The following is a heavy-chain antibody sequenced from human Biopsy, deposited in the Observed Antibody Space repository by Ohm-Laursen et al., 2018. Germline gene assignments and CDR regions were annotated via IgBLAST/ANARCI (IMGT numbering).Heavy chain of an antibody. CDR1: GFTFSTYA. V-gene: IGHV3-48*01. Sequence: SLRLSCAASGFTFSTYAMNWVRQAPGQGLEWISHISSTSSATYYADSVKGRFTVSRDNAKNSLFLQMNSLRAEDTAVYYCARRAIWGQGTTVTVSS. CDR3: ARRAI. J-gene: IGHJ3*02. CDR2: ISSTSSAT.